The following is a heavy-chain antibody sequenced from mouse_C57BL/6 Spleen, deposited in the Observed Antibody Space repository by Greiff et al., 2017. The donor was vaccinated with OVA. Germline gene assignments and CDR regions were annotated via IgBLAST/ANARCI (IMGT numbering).Heavy chain of an antibody. D-gene: IGHD1-3*01. CDR2: IDPSDSYT. CDR1: GYTFTSYW. V-gene: IGHV1-69*01. Sequence: QVQLQQPGAELVMPGASVKLSCKASGYTFTSYWMHWVKQRPGQGLEWIGEIDPSDSYTNYNQKFKGKSTLTVDKSSSTAYMQLNSLTSEDSAVYYCARYYISFDYWGQGTTLTVSS. J-gene: IGHJ2*01. CDR3: ARYYISFDY.